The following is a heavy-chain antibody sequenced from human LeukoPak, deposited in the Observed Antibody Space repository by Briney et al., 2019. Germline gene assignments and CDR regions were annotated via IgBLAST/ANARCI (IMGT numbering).Heavy chain of an antibody. V-gene: IGHV3-43*01. CDR1: GFTVSSNY. Sequence: GGSLRLSCAASGFTVSSNYMSWVRQAPGKGLEWVSLISWDGGSTYYADSVKGRFTISRDNSKNSLYLQMNSLRTEDTALYYCAKEHRAYGSGSYHEHYFDYWGQGTLVTVSS. J-gene: IGHJ4*02. CDR2: ISWDGGST. CDR3: AKEHRAYGSGSYHEHYFDY. D-gene: IGHD3-10*01.